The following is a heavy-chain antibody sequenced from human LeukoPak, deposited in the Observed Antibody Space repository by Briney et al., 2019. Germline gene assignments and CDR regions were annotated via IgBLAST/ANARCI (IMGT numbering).Heavy chain of an antibody. J-gene: IGHJ5*02. CDR2: INHSGST. Sequence: SETLSLTCAVYGGSFSGYYWSWIRQPPGKGLEWIGEINHSGSTNYNPSLKSRVTMSVDTSKNQFSLKLSSVTAADTAVYYCARDATYCSSTSCPNWFDPWGQGTLVTVSS. D-gene: IGHD2-2*01. CDR3: ARDATYCSSTSCPNWFDP. V-gene: IGHV4-34*01. CDR1: GGSFSGYY.